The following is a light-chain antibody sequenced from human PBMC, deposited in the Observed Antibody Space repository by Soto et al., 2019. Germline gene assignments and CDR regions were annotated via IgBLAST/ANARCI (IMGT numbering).Light chain of an antibody. J-gene: IGKJ2*01. CDR2: GAS. V-gene: IGKV3-20*01. CDR1: QSVFNNN. CDR3: QQYGNSAYT. Sequence: EIVLTQSPGTLSLSPGERVTLSCRASQSVFNNNLAWFQQKPGQAPRLLIHGASTRAVGIPDRFSGSGSGTDFTLAISRLEPEDFAVYFCQQYGNSAYTFGQGTNLEMK.